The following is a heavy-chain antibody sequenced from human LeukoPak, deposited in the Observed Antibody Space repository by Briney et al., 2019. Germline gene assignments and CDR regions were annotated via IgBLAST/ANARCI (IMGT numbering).Heavy chain of an antibody. CDR2: INPLASCI. J-gene: IGHJ4*02. CDR1: GLIFSDYS. CDR3: ARLRRNSDRSGYYYYYDY. D-gene: IGHD3-22*01. Sequence: GGSLRLSCEASGLIFSDYSFNWIRQAPGKGLEWVSSINPLASCIYYADSVKGRFVISRDNAKNSLYLRMDSLRAEDTAFYYCARLRRNSDRSGYYYYYDYWGQGTLVTVSS. V-gene: IGHV3-21*01.